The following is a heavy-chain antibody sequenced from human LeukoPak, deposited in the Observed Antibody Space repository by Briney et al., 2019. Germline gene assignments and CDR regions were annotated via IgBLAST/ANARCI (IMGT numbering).Heavy chain of an antibody. J-gene: IGHJ4*02. Sequence: GGSLRLSCTASGFTITSSYMSWVRQAPGKGLEWVSLIYTGGRTHFADSGKGRFTLSRHNSKNTLYLQMNTLRAEDTAVYYCARHAGFASGWVSYYYDLWGQGTLVTVSS. V-gene: IGHV3-66*04. CDR1: GFTITSSY. CDR3: ARHAGFASGWVSYYYDL. CDR2: IYTGGRT. D-gene: IGHD6-19*01.